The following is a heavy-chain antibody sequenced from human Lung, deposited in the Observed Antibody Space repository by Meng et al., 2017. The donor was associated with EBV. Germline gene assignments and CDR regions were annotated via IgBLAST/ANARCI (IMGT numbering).Heavy chain of an antibody. CDR1: GRSFSSSY. J-gene: IGHJ4*02. D-gene: IGHD2-2*01. Sequence: QVQPQQWGAGLLKPSDTLSLTCGVSGRSFSSSYWSWIRQPPGKGLEWIGQINYSGITNYNPSLKSRVTISVDTSKNQFSLSLNSVTAADTAVYYCARGGTSSAPFDYWGQETLVTVSS. V-gene: IGHV4-34*01. CDR2: INYSGIT. CDR3: ARGGTSSAPFDY.